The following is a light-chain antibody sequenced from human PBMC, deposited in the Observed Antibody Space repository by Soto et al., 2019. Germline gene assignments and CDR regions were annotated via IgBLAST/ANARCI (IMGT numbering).Light chain of an antibody. V-gene: IGLV1-40*01. Sequence: QSVLTQPPSVSGAPGQRVTISCAGSSSNIGAGYDVHWYQQLPGTAPKLLIYGNDNRPSGVPDRFSGSKSGTSASLAITGLQADDEADYYCQSYDSSLSDSVFGGGTKLTV. CDR2: GND. CDR3: QSYDSSLSDSV. CDR1: SSNIGAGYD. J-gene: IGLJ3*02.